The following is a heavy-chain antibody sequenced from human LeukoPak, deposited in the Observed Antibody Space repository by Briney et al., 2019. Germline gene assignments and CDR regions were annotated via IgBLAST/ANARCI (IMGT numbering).Heavy chain of an antibody. J-gene: IGHJ3*02. Sequence: PGGSLRLSCAASGFTFSSYAMSWVRQAPGEGLEWVSSISGSGGSTYYADSGKGRFTISRDNSKNTLYLQMNSLRAEDTAVYYCAKGRDSSGYYYDDAFDIWGQGTMVTVSS. CDR1: GFTFSSYA. D-gene: IGHD3-22*01. CDR3: AKGRDSSGYYYDDAFDI. CDR2: ISGSGGST. V-gene: IGHV3-23*01.